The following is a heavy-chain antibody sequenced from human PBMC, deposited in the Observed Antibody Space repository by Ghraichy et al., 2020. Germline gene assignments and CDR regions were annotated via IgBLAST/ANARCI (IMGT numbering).Heavy chain of an antibody. V-gene: IGHV3-15*01. J-gene: IGHJ4*02. D-gene: IGHD1-26*01. CDR3: TTSYPVGATHYFDY. Sequence: GGSLRLSCAASGFTFSNAWMSWVRQAPGKGLEWVGRIKSKTDGGTTDYAAPVKGRFTISRDDSKNTLYLQMNSLKTEDTAVYYCTTSYPVGATHYFDYWGQGTLVTVS. CDR2: IKSKTDGGTT. CDR1: GFTFSNAW.